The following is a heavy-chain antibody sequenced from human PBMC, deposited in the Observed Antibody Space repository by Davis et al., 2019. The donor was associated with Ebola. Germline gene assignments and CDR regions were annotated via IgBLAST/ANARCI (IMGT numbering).Heavy chain of an antibody. CDR2: INHSGST. Sequence: ESLKISCAASGFTFSGYYWSWIRQPPGKGLEWIGEINHSGSTNYNPSLKSRVTISVDTSKNQFSLKLSSVTAADTAVYYCARGQFLEWPGPHYWGQGTLVTVSS. V-gene: IGHV4-34*01. D-gene: IGHD3-3*01. CDR1: GFTFSGYY. CDR3: ARGQFLEWPGPHY. J-gene: IGHJ4*02.